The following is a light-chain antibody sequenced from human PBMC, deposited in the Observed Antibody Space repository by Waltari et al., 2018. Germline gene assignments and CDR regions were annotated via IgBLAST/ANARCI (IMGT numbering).Light chain of an antibody. Sequence: QSALTQPASVSGSPGQSITISCTGTSSDVGSYNLVSWYQQHPGKAPKLMSYEGRKRRSGVSNRFSGSKSGNTASLTIAGLQAEDEADYYCCSYAGSSTYVFGTGTKVTVL. J-gene: IGLJ1*01. CDR2: EGR. CDR3: CSYAGSSTYV. CDR1: SSDVGSYNL. V-gene: IGLV2-23*01.